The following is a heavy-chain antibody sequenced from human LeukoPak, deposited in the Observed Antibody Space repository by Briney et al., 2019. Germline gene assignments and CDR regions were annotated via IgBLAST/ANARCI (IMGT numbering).Heavy chain of an antibody. D-gene: IGHD6-19*01. V-gene: IGHV3-33*01. CDR3: ARDPGVRWLVGFDY. CDR2: IWYDGSNK. CDR1: GFTFSSYG. Sequence: GGSLRLSCAASGFTFSSYGMHWVRQAPGKGLEWVAVIWYDGSNKYYADSVKGRFTISRDDSKNTLYLQMDSLRAEDTAVYYCARDPGVRWLVGFDYWGQGTLVTVSS. J-gene: IGHJ4*02.